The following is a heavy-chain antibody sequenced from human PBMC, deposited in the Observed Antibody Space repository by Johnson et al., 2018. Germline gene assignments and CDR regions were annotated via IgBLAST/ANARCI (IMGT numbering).Heavy chain of an antibody. Sequence: QVQLQESGPGLVKXSETLSLXCTVSGGSISGYHWSWIRQPPGKGLEWIAFISHPGSTNYNPPLQSRVTISLETSKNQFSLKLSSVTAADTAVYYCARGGGLYAFDIWGQGTMVTVSS. D-gene: IGHD6-19*01. CDR1: GGSISGYH. CDR3: ARGGGLYAFDI. V-gene: IGHV4-59*01. CDR2: ISHPGST. J-gene: IGHJ3*02.